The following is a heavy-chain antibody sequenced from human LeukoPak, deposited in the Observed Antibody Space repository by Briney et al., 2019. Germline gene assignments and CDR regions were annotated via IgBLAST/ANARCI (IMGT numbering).Heavy chain of an antibody. CDR3: ARVSTVTTSHWFDP. D-gene: IGHD4-17*01. CDR2: ISYSGST. Sequence: PSETLSLTCVVSGGSIRTTSYYWGWIRQTPGKGLDWIGTISYSGSTHYNPSLKSRVTIFVDTSKNQFSLKVTSVTAADTAVYYCARVSTVTTSHWFDPWGQGTLVTVSS. J-gene: IGHJ5*02. V-gene: IGHV4-39*01. CDR1: GGSIRTTSYY.